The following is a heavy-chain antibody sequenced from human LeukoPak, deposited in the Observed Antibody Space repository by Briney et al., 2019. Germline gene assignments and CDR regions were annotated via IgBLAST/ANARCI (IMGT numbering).Heavy chain of an antibody. CDR1: RYTFNIYG. Sequence: GASVKVSCKDSRYTFNIYGIVWVRQAPGQGLEWVGWTSTYNGNTNYAPNIQDRVTMTTDTSTSTAYMELRSLRSDDTAVYYCGRALLGGSDIYTPFSYWGQGTLVTVSS. V-gene: IGHV1-18*01. D-gene: IGHD3-10*01. J-gene: IGHJ4*02. CDR2: TSTYNGNT. CDR3: GRALLGGSDIYTPFSY.